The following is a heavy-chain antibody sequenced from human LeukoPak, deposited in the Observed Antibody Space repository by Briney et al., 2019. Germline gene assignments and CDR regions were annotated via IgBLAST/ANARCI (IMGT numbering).Heavy chain of an antibody. Sequence: GSLRLSCAVSGFTFSSYWMSWVRRAPGKGLEWVANIKQDGSEKYYVDSVKGRFTISRDNAKSSLYLQMNSLRAEDTAVYYCAREDVVVVFFDYWGQGTLVTVSS. CDR3: AREDVVVVFFDY. J-gene: IGHJ4*02. CDR1: GFTFSSYW. CDR2: IKQDGSEK. D-gene: IGHD2-15*01. V-gene: IGHV3-7*01.